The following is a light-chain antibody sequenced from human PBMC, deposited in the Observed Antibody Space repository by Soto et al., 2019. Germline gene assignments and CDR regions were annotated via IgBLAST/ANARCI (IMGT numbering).Light chain of an antibody. V-gene: IGLV2-18*01. CDR3: SLYTSISTCV. CDR1: SSDSGSYNR. J-gene: IGLJ1*01. Sequence: QSALTQPPSVSGSPGQSVTISCTGISSDSGSYNRVSWYEQPPGTAPKLMIYEGNNRPSGVPDRFCGSTSGNTASLTISGLQAEDEADYYCSLYTSISTCVFGTGTKVPGL. CDR2: EGN.